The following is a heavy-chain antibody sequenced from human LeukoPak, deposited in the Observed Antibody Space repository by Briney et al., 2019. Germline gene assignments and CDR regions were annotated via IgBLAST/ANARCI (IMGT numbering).Heavy chain of an antibody. CDR1: GYTFTSYD. CDR2: IIPIFGPA. V-gene: IGHV1-69*06. CDR3: FQAEDGIRDCGGDCYRTDY. J-gene: IGHJ4*02. Sequence: ASVKFSCKASGYTFTSYDISWVRQAPGQWLESMAGIIPIFGPANYAQEFQGRVTITADKSTSTAYMELSSLRSEDTAVYFFFQAEDGIRDCGGDCYRTDYWGQGTLVTVSS. D-gene: IGHD2-21*02.